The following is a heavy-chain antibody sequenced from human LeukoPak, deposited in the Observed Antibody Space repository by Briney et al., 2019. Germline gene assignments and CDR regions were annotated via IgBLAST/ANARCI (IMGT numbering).Heavy chain of an antibody. CDR3: AKETYYDFWSGYYGFDY. Sequence: GESLKISCTGSGYSFTTYWIGWVRQAPGKGLEWVSAISGSGGSTYYADSVKGRFTISRDNSKNTLYLQMNSLRAEDTAVYYCAKETYYDFWSGYYGFDYWGQGTLVTVSS. V-gene: IGHV3-23*01. CDR1: GYSFTTYW. J-gene: IGHJ4*02. CDR2: ISGSGGST. D-gene: IGHD3-3*01.